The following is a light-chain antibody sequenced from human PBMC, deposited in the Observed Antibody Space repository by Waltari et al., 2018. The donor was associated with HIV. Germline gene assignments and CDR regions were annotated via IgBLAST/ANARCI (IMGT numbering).Light chain of an antibody. J-gene: IGLJ3*02. V-gene: IGLV1-44*01. Sequence: QSVLTQPPSASGTPVQRVTISCYGSSSNIGSNTVNWYQQLPGTSPKLLIYYNNQRPSGVPDRFSGSKSGTSASLAISGLQSEDEADYYCAAWDDSLMGVFGGGTRLTVL. CDR2: YNN. CDR3: AAWDDSLMGV. CDR1: SSNIGSNT.